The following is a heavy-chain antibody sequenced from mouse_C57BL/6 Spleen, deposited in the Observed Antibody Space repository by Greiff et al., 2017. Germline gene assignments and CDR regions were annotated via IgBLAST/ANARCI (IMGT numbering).Heavy chain of an antibody. CDR1: GYTFTSYT. V-gene: IGHV1-4*01. Sequence: VQLQQSGAELARPGASVKMSCKASGYTFTSYTMHWVKQRPGQGLEWIGYINPSSGYTKYNQKFKDKATLTADKSSSTAYLQLSSLTSENSAVYNCGRPQYCGSSVQKGGTGKTVNVSS. D-gene: IGHD1-1*01. J-gene: IGHJ1*03. CDR2: INPSSGYT. CDR3: GRPQYCGSSVQK.